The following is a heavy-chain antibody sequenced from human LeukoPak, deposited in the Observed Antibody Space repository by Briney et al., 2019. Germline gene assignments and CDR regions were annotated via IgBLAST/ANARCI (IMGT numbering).Heavy chain of an antibody. CDR2: INPNSGGT. D-gene: IGHD3-3*01. CDR3: ARDSGVRFLEWLFKGLPDY. J-gene: IGHJ4*02. V-gene: IGHV1-2*02. CDR1: GYTFTGYY. Sequence: GASVKVSCKASGYTFTGYYMHWVRQAPGQGLEWMGWINPNSGGTNYAQKFQGRVTMTRDTSISTAYMELSRLRSDDTAVYYCARDSGVRFLEWLFKGLPDYWGQGTLVTVSS.